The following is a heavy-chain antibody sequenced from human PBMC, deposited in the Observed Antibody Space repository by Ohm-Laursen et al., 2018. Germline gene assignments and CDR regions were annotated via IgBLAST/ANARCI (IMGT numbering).Heavy chain of an antibody. CDR3: AREGTGGYGMDV. J-gene: IGHJ6*02. V-gene: IGHV3-48*04. Sequence: GSLRLSCSASGFTFSSYGMHWVRQAPGKGLEWVSYISSSSTTIYYADSVRGRFTISRDNAKNSLYLQMNSLRAEDTAVYYCAREGTGGYGMDVWGQGTTVTVSS. CDR2: ISSSSTTI. CDR1: GFTFSSYG.